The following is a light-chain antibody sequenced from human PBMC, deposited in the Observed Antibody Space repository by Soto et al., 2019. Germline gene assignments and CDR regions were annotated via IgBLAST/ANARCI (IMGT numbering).Light chain of an antibody. CDR2: GAS. CDR3: QQYGSSRT. J-gene: IGKJ5*01. V-gene: IGKV3-20*01. CDR1: QSVSSY. Sequence: EIVLTQSPATLSLSPGERATLSFRASQSVSSYLAWYQQKPGQAPRLLIYGASSRATGIPDRFSGSGSGTDFTLTISRLEPEDFAVYYCQQYGSSRTFGQGTRLEIK.